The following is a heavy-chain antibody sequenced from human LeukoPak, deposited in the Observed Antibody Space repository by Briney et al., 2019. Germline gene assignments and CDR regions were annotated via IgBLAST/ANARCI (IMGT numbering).Heavy chain of an antibody. J-gene: IGHJ5*02. Sequence: GGSLRLSCAASGFTFSSYAMHWVRQAPGKGLEWVAVISYDGSNKYYADSVKGRFTISRDNSKNTLYLQMNSLRAEDTAVYYCARDSLAARPYNWFDPWGQGTLVTVSS. V-gene: IGHV3-30*04. CDR3: ARDSLAARPYNWFDP. CDR2: ISYDGSNK. D-gene: IGHD6-6*01. CDR1: GFTFSSYA.